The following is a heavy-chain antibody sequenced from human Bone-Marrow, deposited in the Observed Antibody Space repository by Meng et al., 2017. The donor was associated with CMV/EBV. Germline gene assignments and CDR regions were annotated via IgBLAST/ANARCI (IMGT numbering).Heavy chain of an antibody. V-gene: IGHV3-21*01. CDR1: GISFSSLG. J-gene: IGHJ4*02. D-gene: IGHD3-3*01. CDR2: ISSTSTKV. CDR3: ATTDPAGFWSGNKF. Sequence: GESLKISCAASGISFSSLGMNWVRQAPGKGLEWVSFISSTSTKVFYAESVEGRFTISRDNADDSLFLQMNDLRAEDTAMYYCATTDPAGFWSGNKFWGQGTLVTVSS.